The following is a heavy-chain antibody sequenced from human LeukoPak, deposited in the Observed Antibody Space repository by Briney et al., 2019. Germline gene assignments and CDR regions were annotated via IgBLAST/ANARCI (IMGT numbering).Heavy chain of an antibody. D-gene: IGHD6-13*01. Sequence: ASVKVSCKASGYTFTSYGISWVRQAPGQGVEWMGWISAYNGNTNYAQKLQGRVTMTTDTSTSTAYMELRSLRSDDTAVYYCARDYGAAGTDRFDYWGQGNLVTVSS. J-gene: IGHJ4*02. CDR3: ARDYGAAGTDRFDY. V-gene: IGHV1-18*01. CDR2: ISAYNGNT. CDR1: GYTFTSYG.